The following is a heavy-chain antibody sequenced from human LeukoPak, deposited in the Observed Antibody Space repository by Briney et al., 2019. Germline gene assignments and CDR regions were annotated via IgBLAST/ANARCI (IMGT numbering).Heavy chain of an antibody. D-gene: IGHD3-3*01. J-gene: IGHJ4*02. CDR3: AREEWYYFDY. CDR2: TSGSGRSI. Sequence: GGSLRLSCAASGFTFSSYAMSWVRQAPGKGLEWVSGTSGSGRSIHYADSVKGRFTISRDNSKNTLYLQMNSLRAEDMAVYYCAREEWYYFDYWGQGTLVTVSS. CDR1: GFTFSSYA. V-gene: IGHV3-23*01.